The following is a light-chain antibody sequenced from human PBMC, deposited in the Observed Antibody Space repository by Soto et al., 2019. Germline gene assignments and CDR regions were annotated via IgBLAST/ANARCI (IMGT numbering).Light chain of an antibody. Sequence: DLQVTQSPSTLSASVGDRVTITCRASQKSSPWLAWYQQKPGQAPKLLIYAASTLQSGVPSRFSGSGSGTDFTLTISCLQSEDFATYYCQQYYSYPLTFGPGTKVDIK. CDR1: QKSSPW. J-gene: IGKJ3*01. V-gene: IGKV1-5*01. CDR3: QQYYSYPLT. CDR2: AAS.